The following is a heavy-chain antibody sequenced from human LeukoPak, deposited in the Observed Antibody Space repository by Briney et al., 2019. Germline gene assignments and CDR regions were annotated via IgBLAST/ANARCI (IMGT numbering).Heavy chain of an antibody. V-gene: IGHV3-23*01. Sequence: PGGSLRLSCAASGFAFSSYAMSWVRQAPGKGLEWVSTINSGGSTYYADSVMGRFTISRDNAKNTLYLQMNSLRAEDTAVYYCARVYDGYLDAFDIWGQGTMVTVSS. CDR2: INSGGST. CDR1: GFAFSSYA. CDR3: ARVYDGYLDAFDI. J-gene: IGHJ3*02. D-gene: IGHD5-24*01.